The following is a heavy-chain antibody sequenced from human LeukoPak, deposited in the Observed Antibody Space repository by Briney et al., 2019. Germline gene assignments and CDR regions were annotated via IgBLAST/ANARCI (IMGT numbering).Heavy chain of an antibody. D-gene: IGHD6-6*01. CDR3: ARTSIAARRDFDY. V-gene: IGHV4-61*02. J-gene: IGHJ4*02. CDR1: GGSISSGSYY. Sequence: SQTLSLTCTVSGGSISSGSYYWSWIRQPAGKGLECLGRIYPSGSTYYNPSLKSRVTISVDTSKNQFSLKLSSVTAADTAVYYCARTSIAARRDFDYWGQGTLVTVSS. CDR2: IYPSGST.